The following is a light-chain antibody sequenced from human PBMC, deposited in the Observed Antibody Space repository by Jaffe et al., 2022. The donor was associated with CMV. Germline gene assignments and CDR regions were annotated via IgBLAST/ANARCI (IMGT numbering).Light chain of an antibody. J-gene: IGLJ3*02. V-gene: IGLV2-14*03. CDR1: SNDIGSYDY. CDR3: SSYTTGRTLV. Sequence: QSALTQPASMSGSPGQSITVTCTGTSNDIGSYDYVSWYQQHPGRAPKILIYDVNNRPSGVSNRFSGSKSGNTASLTISGLQTEDEADYYCSSYTTGRTLVFGGGTKVTVL. CDR2: DVN.